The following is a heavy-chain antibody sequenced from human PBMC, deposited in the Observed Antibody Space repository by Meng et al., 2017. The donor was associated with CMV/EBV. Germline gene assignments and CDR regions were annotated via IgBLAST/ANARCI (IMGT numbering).Heavy chain of an antibody. V-gene: IGHV4-34*01. CDR3: ARVCYYDSSGYYYEGAYYFDY. CDR2: INHSGST. CDR1: GGSFSGYY. D-gene: IGHD3-22*01. Sequence: SETLSLTCAVYGGSFSGYYWSWIRQPPGKGLEWIGEINHSGSTNYNPSLKSRVTISVDTSKNQFSLKLSSVTAADTAVYCCARVCYYDSSGYYYEGAYYFDYWGQGTLVTVSS. J-gene: IGHJ4*02.